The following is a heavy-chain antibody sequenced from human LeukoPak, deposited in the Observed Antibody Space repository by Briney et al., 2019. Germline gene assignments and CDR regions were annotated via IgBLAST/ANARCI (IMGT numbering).Heavy chain of an antibody. Sequence: SETLSLTCTVSGGSVSSGSYYWNWIRQPPGKGLQWIGYIYYSGSTNYNPSLKSRVTISVDTSKNQFSLKLTSVTAADTAVYYCARGGWLDPWGQGTLVTVSS. CDR1: GGSVSSGSYY. J-gene: IGHJ5*02. V-gene: IGHV4-61*01. CDR2: IYYSGST. CDR3: ARGGWLDP. D-gene: IGHD3-10*01.